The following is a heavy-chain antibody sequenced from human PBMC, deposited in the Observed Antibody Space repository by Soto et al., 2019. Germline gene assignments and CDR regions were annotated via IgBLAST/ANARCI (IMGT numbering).Heavy chain of an antibody. J-gene: IGHJ5*02. V-gene: IGHV3-15*07. Sequence: PGGSLRLSCAASVFTFSNAWMNWVRQAPGKGLEWVGRIKSKTDGGTTDYAAPVKGRFTISRGDSKNTLYLQMNSLKTEDTAVYYCTPRRPRQTHFDPWGEGTLVTVSS. D-gene: IGHD6-25*01. CDR2: IKSKTDGGTT. CDR1: VFTFSNAW. CDR3: TPRRPRQTHFDP.